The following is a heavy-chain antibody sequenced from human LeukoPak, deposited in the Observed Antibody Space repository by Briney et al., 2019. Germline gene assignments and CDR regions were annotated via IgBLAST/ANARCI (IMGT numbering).Heavy chain of an antibody. J-gene: IGHJ4*02. D-gene: IGHD3-10*01. V-gene: IGHV4-39*01. Sequence: SETLSLTCAVSGGSISSNSYYWGWIRQPPGKGLEWIGSIYYSGSTYYNPSLKSRVTISVDTSKNQFSLKLSSVTADDTAVYYCARTRYYYNSRSYGAPYYFDYWGQGTLVTVSS. CDR2: IYYSGST. CDR3: ARTRYYYNSRSYGAPYYFDY. CDR1: GGSISSNSYY.